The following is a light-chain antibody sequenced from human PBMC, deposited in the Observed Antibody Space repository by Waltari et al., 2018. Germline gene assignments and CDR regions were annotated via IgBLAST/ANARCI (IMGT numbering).Light chain of an antibody. Sequence: EIVLTQSPGTLSLSPGGRATLSCRASQSVSSSSLAWYQQKPGQAPRLLIYGSSSRATGIPDRFSGSGAGTDFTLTISRVEPDDYAVYYCQHYGSSPPLTFGGGTKVEMK. J-gene: IGKJ4*01. CDR1: QSVSSSS. V-gene: IGKV3-20*01. CDR2: GSS. CDR3: QHYGSSPPLT.